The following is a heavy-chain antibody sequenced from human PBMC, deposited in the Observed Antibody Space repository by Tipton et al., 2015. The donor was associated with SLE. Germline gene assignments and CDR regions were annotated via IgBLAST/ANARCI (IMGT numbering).Heavy chain of an antibody. D-gene: IGHD7-27*01. CDR1: GFTVSTSY. CDR3: ARGAYDWGIYFVDS. Sequence: SLRLSCAASGFTVSTSYMSWVRQAPGKGLEWVSIIYSAGSTFYADSVKGRFTVSRDNSKNTLYLQMNSLRPDDTAVYYCARGAYDWGIYFVDSWGQGTLVSVSS. J-gene: IGHJ5*01. V-gene: IGHV3-53*05. CDR2: IYSAGST.